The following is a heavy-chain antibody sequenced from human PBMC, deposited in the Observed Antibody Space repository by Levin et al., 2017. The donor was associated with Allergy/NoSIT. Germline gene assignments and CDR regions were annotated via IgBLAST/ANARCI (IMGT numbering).Heavy chain of an antibody. D-gene: IGHD5-12*01. CDR2: ISSNGDST. CDR3: ARHSMSDIVRLRFGLDY. Sequence: GGSLRLSCAASGLTFSSYAMYWVRQAPGKGLEYVSAISSNGDSTDYANSVKGRFTISRDNSKNTLYLQMGSLRAEDMAVYYCARHSMSDIVRLRFGLDYWGQGTLVTVSS. J-gene: IGHJ4*02. V-gene: IGHV3-64*01. CDR1: GLTFSSYA.